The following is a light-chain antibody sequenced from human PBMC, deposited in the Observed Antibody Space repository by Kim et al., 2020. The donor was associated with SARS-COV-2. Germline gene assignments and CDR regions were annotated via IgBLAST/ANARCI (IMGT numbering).Light chain of an antibody. CDR2: SAS. CDR1: QSVLYSPDNRNC. J-gene: IGKJ2*01. CDR3: QQYLGSPPYT. Sequence: DIVMTQSPDSLAVSLGERATINCKSSQSVLYSPDNRNCLAWYQHKPGQPPKLLIYSASTREFGVPDRFIGSGSVTDFTLTISSLQAEDVAVYYCQQYLGSPPYTFGQGTKLEI. V-gene: IGKV4-1*01.